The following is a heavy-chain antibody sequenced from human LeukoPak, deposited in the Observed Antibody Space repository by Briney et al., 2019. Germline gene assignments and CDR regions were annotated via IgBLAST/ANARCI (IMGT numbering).Heavy chain of an antibody. CDR1: GYSITSGFS. CDR3: AREGAVPGIDP. Sequence: SETLSLTCTVSGYSITSGFSWGWIRQPPGKGLEWIATISYYGSTSCSSSLQSRLFISMDTSKNQFSLSLTSVTAADTAVYYCAREGAVPGIDPWGQGSLVTVSS. V-gene: IGHV4-38-2*02. D-gene: IGHD3-16*01. J-gene: IGHJ5*02. CDR2: ISYYGST.